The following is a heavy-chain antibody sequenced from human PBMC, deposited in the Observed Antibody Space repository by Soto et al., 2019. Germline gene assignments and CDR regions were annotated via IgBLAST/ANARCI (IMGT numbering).Heavy chain of an antibody. CDR3: ARGYGRNFDY. J-gene: IGHJ4*02. D-gene: IGHD5-18*01. CDR2: FFIGGNT. Sequence: PSETLSLACTVSGGSISSSTYYWGWMRQPPGKGLEWIGSFFIGGNTYYNPSLKSRVTISVDTSKNQFSLKLSSVTAADTAVYYCARGYGRNFDYWGQGTLVTVSS. V-gene: IGHV4-39*01. CDR1: GGSISSSTYY.